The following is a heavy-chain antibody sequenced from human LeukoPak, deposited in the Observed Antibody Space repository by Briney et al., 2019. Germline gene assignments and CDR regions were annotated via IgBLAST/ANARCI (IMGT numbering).Heavy chain of an antibody. Sequence: SVKVSCKASGGTFSSYAIRWVRQAPGQGLEWMGGIIPILGTANYAQKFQGRVTITADESTSTAYMELSSLRSEDTAVYYCARELLWFGETTLHRYYMDVWGKGTTVSVSS. CDR1: GGTFSSYA. D-gene: IGHD3-10*01. CDR2: IIPILGTA. CDR3: ARELLWFGETTLHRYYMDV. V-gene: IGHV1-69*13. J-gene: IGHJ6*03.